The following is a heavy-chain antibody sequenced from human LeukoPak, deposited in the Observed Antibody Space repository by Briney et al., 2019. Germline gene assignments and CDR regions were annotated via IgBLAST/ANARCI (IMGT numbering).Heavy chain of an antibody. CDR2: ISGSGGST. D-gene: IGHD6-19*01. J-gene: IGHJ4*01. Sequence: GGSLRLSCAASGFTFSSYAMSWVRQGPGKGLEWVSTISGSGGSTYYADSVKGRFTISRDNSKNTLYLQMNSLRAEDMAVYYCAKDMTTAVAGTLFDCWGQGTLVTVSS. CDR1: GFTFSSYA. CDR3: AKDMTTAVAGTLFDC. V-gene: IGHV3-23*01.